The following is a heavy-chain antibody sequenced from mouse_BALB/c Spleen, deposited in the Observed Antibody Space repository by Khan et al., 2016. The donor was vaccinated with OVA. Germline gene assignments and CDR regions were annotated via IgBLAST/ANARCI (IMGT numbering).Heavy chain of an antibody. CDR3: AKEGAYYRSDGWFAY. Sequence: QVQLKQSGAELARPGASVKMSRKASGYTFTTYTIHWVKQRPGQGLEWIGYIIPSTDYTTYNQKFKDKATLTADKSSSTAYMQLSSLTSDDSAVYYCAKEGAYYRSDGWFAYWGQGTLVTVSA. J-gene: IGHJ3*01. V-gene: IGHV1-4*01. CDR1: GYTFTTYT. D-gene: IGHD2-14*01. CDR2: IIPSTDYT.